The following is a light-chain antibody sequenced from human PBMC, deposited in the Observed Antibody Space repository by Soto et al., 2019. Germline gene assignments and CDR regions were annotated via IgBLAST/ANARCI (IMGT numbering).Light chain of an antibody. Sequence: DIQMTQSPSSLSASVGDRVTITCRASQTISSRLAWYQQKPGQAPKLLIYKATYLRTGVASRFSGSGSGTEFSLTISSLQPDDFAVYYCQQYNEFQYIFGQGTRLDI. J-gene: IGKJ2*01. CDR1: QTISSR. V-gene: IGKV1-5*03. CDR2: KAT. CDR3: QQYNEFQYI.